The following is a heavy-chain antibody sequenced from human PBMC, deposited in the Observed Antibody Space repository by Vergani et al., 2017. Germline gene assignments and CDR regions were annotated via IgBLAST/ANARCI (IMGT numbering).Heavy chain of an antibody. CDR2: LIPIFGTA. D-gene: IGHD2-2*01. CDR1: GGTFSSYA. Sequence: QVQLVQSGAEVKKPGSSVKVSCKASGGTFSSYAISWVRQAPGQGLEWMGGLIPIFGTANYAQKFQGRVTITAEESTSTAYMELSSLRSEDTAVYYCARWLPTIEKDIVVVPAAYFDYWGQGTLVTVSS. J-gene: IGHJ4*02. V-gene: IGHV1-69*01. CDR3: ARWLPTIEKDIVVVPAAYFDY.